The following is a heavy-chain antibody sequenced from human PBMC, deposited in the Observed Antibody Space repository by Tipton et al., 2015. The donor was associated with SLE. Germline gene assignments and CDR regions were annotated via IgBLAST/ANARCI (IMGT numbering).Heavy chain of an antibody. CDR3: ARTLAAQIDY. D-gene: IGHD6-6*01. V-gene: IGHV4-4*07. CDR1: GGSISSYY. Sequence: TLSLTCSVSGGSISSYYWSWIRQPAGKGLEWIGRIYTSGSTNYNPSLKSRVTISVDTSKNQFSLKLSSVPAADTAVYYCARTLAAQIDYWGQGTLVTVSS. J-gene: IGHJ4*02. CDR2: IYTSGST.